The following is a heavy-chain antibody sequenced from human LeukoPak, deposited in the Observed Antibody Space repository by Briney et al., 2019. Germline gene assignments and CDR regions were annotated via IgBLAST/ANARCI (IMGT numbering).Heavy chain of an antibody. J-gene: IGHJ4*02. CDR2: VNGDGSTT. Sequence: GGSLRLSCVASGFTFRKYAMSWVRQAPGKGLEWVSSVNGDGSTTHYVDSAKGRFTISRDNSKTTLYLQMNSLSAEDTALYYCAKYYYDGDTYSFDYWGQGTLVTVSS. CDR3: AKYYYDGDTYSFDY. D-gene: IGHD3-22*01. V-gene: IGHV3-23*01. CDR1: GFTFRKYA.